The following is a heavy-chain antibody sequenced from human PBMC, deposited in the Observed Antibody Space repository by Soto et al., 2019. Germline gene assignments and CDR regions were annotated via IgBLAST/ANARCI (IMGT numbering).Heavy chain of an antibody. CDR1: GGAFTGYY. Sequence: QVQLQQWGAGLLKPSETLSLTCAVYGGAFTGYYWSWIGQSPGKGLEWIGDISYSGSTHYNPSLKSRVTISLVTSRIHFSLRLTSVTAADTAVYFCARGANKDFWSGLNWFDPWGQGTPVTVSS. CDR3: ARGANKDFWSGLNWFDP. D-gene: IGHD3-3*01. CDR2: ISYSGST. V-gene: IGHV4-34*01. J-gene: IGHJ5*02.